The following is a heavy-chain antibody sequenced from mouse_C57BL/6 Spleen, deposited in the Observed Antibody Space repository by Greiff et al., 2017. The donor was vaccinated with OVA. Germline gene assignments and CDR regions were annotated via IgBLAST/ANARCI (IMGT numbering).Heavy chain of an antibody. J-gene: IGHJ3*01. CDR1: GFNIKDDC. Sequence: EVQLQQSGAELVRPGASVKLSCTASGFNIKDDCMHWVKQRPEQGLEWIGWIDPYDSDTEYASKFQGKATITADTSSNTAYLQLSSLTSEDTAVDYCTTVVGTRAWFAYWGKGTLVTVSA. CDR2: IDPYDSDT. CDR3: TTVVGTRAWFAY. D-gene: IGHD1-1*01. V-gene: IGHV14-4*01.